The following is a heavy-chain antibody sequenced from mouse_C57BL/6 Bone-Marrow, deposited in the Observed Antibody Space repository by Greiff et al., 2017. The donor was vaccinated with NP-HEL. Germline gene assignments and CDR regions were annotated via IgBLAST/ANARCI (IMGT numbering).Heavy chain of an antibody. V-gene: IGHV1-26*01. D-gene: IGHD1-1*01. CDR2: INPNNGGT. CDR1: GYTFTDYY. Sequence: EVQLQQSGPELVKPGASVKISCKASGYTFTDYYMNWVKQSHGKSLEWIGDINPNNGGTSYNQKFKGKATLTVDKSSSTAYMELRSLTSEDSAVYYCAREIIITTVVADFDYWGQGTTLTVAS. J-gene: IGHJ2*01. CDR3: AREIIITTVVADFDY.